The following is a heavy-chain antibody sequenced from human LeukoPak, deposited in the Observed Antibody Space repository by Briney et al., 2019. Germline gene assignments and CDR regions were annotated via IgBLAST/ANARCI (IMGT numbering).Heavy chain of an antibody. J-gene: IGHJ5*02. CDR2: ISGSGGST. Sequence: GGSLRLSCAASGFTFSSYAMNWVRQAPGKGLEWVSAISGSGGSTSYADSVKGRFTISRDNSKNTLYLQMNSLRAEDTAVYYCAKDQKYYYDSSGFNWFDPWGQGTLVTVSS. D-gene: IGHD3-22*01. V-gene: IGHV3-23*01. CDR1: GFTFSSYA. CDR3: AKDQKYYYDSSGFNWFDP.